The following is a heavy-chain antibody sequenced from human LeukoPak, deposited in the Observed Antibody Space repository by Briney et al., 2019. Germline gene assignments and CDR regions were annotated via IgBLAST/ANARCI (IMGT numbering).Heavy chain of an antibody. CDR3: AKVRDFGMVRGIRDAFDI. Sequence: PGGSLRLSCAASGFTSSSYSMNWVRQAPGKGLEWVSSISSSSSYIYYADSVKGRFTISRDNAKNSLYLQMNSLRAEDTAVYYCAKVRDFGMVRGIRDAFDIWGQGTMVTVSS. CDR2: ISSSSSYI. J-gene: IGHJ3*02. D-gene: IGHD3-10*01. CDR1: GFTSSSYS. V-gene: IGHV3-21*04.